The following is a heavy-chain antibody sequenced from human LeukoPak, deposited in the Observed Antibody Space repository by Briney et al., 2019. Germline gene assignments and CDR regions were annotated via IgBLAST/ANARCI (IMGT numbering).Heavy chain of an antibody. V-gene: IGHV4-61*02. Sequence: PSETLSLTCTVSGGSISSGSYYWSWIRQPAGKGLEWIGRIYTSGSTNYNPSLKSRVTISVDTSKNQFSLKLSSVTAADTAVYCCARDGYYYGSSGYYYPEDWGQGTLVTVSS. CDR1: GGSISSGSYY. CDR2: IYTSGST. J-gene: IGHJ4*02. D-gene: IGHD3-22*01. CDR3: ARDGYYYGSSGYYYPED.